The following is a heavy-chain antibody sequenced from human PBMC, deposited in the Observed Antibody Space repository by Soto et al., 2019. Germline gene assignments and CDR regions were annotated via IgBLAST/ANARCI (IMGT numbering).Heavy chain of an antibody. D-gene: IGHD2-15*01. V-gene: IGHV3-30-3*01. Sequence: QVLLVESGGGVVQPGRSQRLSCEASGFSFSSFGLQWVRQVPGKGLEWVAVISDDGTRKDYADSVKDRFTISRDNSKDTLYLQMDSLRPEDTAVYYCARDQAWAGAVVVALDYWGQGVLVAVSS. CDR1: GFSFSSFG. CDR2: ISDDGTRK. J-gene: IGHJ4*02. CDR3: ARDQAWAGAVVVALDY.